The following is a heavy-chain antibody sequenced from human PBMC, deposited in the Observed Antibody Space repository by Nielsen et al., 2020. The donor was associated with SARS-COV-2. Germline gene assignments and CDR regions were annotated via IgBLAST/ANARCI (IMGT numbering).Heavy chain of an antibody. V-gene: IGHV3-30*18. D-gene: IGHD3-3*01. J-gene: IGHJ6*03. CDR1: GFSFNSYG. CDR3: AKDQDDAYYYYYYMDV. CDR2: ISYDGSNK. Sequence: GESLKISCAASGFSFNSYGMHWVRQAPGKGLEWVAVISYDGSNKYYADSVKGRFTISRDNSKNTLYLQMNSLRAEDTAVYYCAKDQDDAYYYYYYMDVWGKGTTVTVSS.